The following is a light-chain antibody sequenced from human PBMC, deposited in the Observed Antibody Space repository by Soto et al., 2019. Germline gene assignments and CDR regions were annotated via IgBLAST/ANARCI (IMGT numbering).Light chain of an antibody. CDR2: DAS. Sequence: EIVLTQSPATLSLSPGESATLSCRASQSVSSYLAWYQQKPGQAPRLLIYDASNRATGIPARFSGSGSGTDFTLTISSLEPEDFAVYYWQQPTWTFGQGTKGEIK. CDR1: QSVSSY. J-gene: IGKJ1*01. V-gene: IGKV3-11*01. CDR3: QQPTWT.